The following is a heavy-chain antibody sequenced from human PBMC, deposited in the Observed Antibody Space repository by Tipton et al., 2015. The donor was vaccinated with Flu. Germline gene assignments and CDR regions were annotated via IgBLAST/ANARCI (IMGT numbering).Heavy chain of an antibody. CDR2: IYTSGST. D-gene: IGHD3-22*01. J-gene: IGHJ3*02. CDR3: AREGDSSGHDAVDI. CDR1: GGSISSGSYY. V-gene: IGHV4-61*02. Sequence: TLSLTCTVSGGSISSGSYYWSWIRQPAGKGLEGIGRIYTSGSTNYNPSLKSRVTISVDTSKNQFSLKLSAVTAADTAVYYCAREGDSSGHDAVDIWGQGTMVSVSS.